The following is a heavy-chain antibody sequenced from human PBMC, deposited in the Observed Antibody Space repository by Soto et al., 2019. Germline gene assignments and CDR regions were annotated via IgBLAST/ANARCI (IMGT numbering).Heavy chain of an antibody. Sequence: QVQLVQSGAEVKKPGSSVKVSCKASGGTFSSYAISWVRQAPGQGLEWMGGIIPIFGTANYAQKFQGRVTITADESTSTAYMELSSLRSEDTAVYYCATGPWPRGDYVWGSYHFDYWGQGTLVTVSS. D-gene: IGHD3-16*01. CDR3: ATGPWPRGDYVWGSYHFDY. CDR1: GGTFSSYA. V-gene: IGHV1-69*12. CDR2: IIPIFGTA. J-gene: IGHJ4*02.